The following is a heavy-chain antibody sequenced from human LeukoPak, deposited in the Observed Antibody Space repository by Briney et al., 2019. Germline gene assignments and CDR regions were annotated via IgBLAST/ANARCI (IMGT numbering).Heavy chain of an antibody. V-gene: IGHV3-49*04. D-gene: IGHD3-9*01. Sequence: GGSLRLSCGASGFTFSSYSMNWVRQAPGKGLEWVGFIRSKAYAGTTEYAAAVKGTFGISRDDSKSIAYLQMNSLKTEDTAMYYCARFYDILTGYSYYYGMDVWGQGTTVTVSS. J-gene: IGHJ6*02. CDR1: GFTFSSYS. CDR3: ARFYDILTGYSYYYGMDV. CDR2: IRSKAYAGTT.